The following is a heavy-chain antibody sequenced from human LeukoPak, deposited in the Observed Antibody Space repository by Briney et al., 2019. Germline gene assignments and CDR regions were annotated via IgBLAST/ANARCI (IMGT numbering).Heavy chain of an antibody. CDR1: GFTFSSYA. CDR2: ISGSGGST. Sequence: GGSLRLSCAASGFTFSSYAMSWVRQAPGKGLEWVSAISGSGGSTYYADSVKGRFTISRDNSKNTLYLQMNSLRAEDTAVYYCAREGSLRYFDWSLQGHAFDIWGQGTMVTVSS. V-gene: IGHV3-23*01. D-gene: IGHD3-9*01. CDR3: AREGSLRYFDWSLQGHAFDI. J-gene: IGHJ3*02.